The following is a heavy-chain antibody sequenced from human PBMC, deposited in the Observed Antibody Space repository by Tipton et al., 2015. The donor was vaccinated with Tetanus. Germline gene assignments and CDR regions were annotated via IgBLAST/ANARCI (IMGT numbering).Heavy chain of an antibody. CDR2: ISEGGDDT. Sequence: SLRLSCAASGFTFRSYAMRWVRQAPGKGLEWVSGISEGGDDTHNAGSVRGQVTISRDNSKYTLYLLINCLRAEDTALSYCARRGLGQSFSFGYWGQGPLVTVSS. V-gene: IGHV3-23*01. D-gene: IGHD3-10*01. CDR3: ARRGLGQSFSFGY. J-gene: IGHJ4*02. CDR1: GFTFRSYA.